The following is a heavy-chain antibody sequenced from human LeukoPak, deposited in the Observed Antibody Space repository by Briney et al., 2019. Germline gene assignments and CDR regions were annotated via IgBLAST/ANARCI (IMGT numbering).Heavy chain of an antibody. J-gene: IGHJ4*02. V-gene: IGHV3-33*01. CDR3: VRVRGPERRHCFDY. D-gene: IGHD1-1*01. CDR2: IWYDGSKK. Sequence: GGSLRLSCVASGFIFSNYGMHWVRQAPGKGLEWVAVIWYDGSKKYFADSVKGRFTISRDNSKNTLYLQMSSLRAADTAMYFCVRVRGPERRHCFDYWSQGALLIVSS. CDR1: GFIFSNYG.